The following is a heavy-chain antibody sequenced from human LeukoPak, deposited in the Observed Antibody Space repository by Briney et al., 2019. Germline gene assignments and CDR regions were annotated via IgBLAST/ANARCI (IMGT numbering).Heavy chain of an antibody. CDR1: GYTFTGYY. V-gene: IGHV1-2*02. CDR2: INPNSGGT. D-gene: IGHD3-9*01. CDR3: ARSGDILTGSDAFDI. J-gene: IGHJ3*02. Sequence: GASVKVSCKASGYTFTGYYMHWVRQAPGQGLEWMGWINPNSGGTNYAQKLQGRVTMTTDTSTSTAYMELRSLRSDDTAVYYCARSGDILTGSDAFDIWGQGTMVTVSS.